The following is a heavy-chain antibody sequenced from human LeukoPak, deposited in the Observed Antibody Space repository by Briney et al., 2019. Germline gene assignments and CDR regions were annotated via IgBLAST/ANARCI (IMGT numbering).Heavy chain of an antibody. CDR3: ARDHMAGNWFDP. J-gene: IGHJ5*02. CDR2: IYSGGST. CDR1: GFTVSSNY. Sequence: GGSLRLSCAASGFTVSSNYMSWVRQAPGKGLEWVSVIYSGGSTYYADSVKGRFTISRDNSKNTLYLQMNSLRAEDTAVYYCARDHMAGNWFDPWGQGTLVTVSS. V-gene: IGHV3-66*01. D-gene: IGHD2-21*01.